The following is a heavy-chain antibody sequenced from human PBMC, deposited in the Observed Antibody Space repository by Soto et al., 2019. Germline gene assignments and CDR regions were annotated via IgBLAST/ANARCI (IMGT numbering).Heavy chain of an antibody. J-gene: IGHJ4*02. CDR3: AGPACGSTSCYFDY. CDR1: GFTFSSYA. CDR2: ISYDGSNK. V-gene: IGHV3-30-3*01. Sequence: GGSLRLSCAASGFTFSSYAMHWVRQAPGKGLEWVAVISYDGSNKYYADSVKGRFTISRDNSKNTLYLQMNSLRAEDTAVYYCAGPACGSTSCYFDYWGQGTLVTVSS. D-gene: IGHD2-2*01.